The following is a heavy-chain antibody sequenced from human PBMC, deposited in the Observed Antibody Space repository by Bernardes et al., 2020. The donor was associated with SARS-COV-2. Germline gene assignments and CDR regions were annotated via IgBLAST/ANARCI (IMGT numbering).Heavy chain of an antibody. CDR1: GFTFSSYS. D-gene: IGHD3-9*01. V-gene: IGHV3-21*01. CDR2: ISSSSSYI. CDR3: AREGYYDILTGYYGGFYYYYGMDV. Sequence: GGSLRLSCAASGFTFSSYSMNWVRQAPGKGLEWVSSISSSSSYIYYADSVKGRFTISRDNAKNSLYLQMNSLRAEDTAVYYCAREGYYDILTGYYGGFYYYYGMDVWGQGTTVTVSS. J-gene: IGHJ6*02.